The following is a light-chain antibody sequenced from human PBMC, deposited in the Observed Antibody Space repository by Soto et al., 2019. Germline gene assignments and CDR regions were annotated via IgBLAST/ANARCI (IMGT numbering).Light chain of an antibody. Sequence: EIVLTQSPGTLSLSPGERATLSCRASQSVSSNYLAWYQQKSGQAPRLLIYGASSRATGIPDRFSGSGSGTDFTLTISRLEPEDSAVYYCQQYGGSPRTFGQGTKVDIK. CDR3: QQYGGSPRT. CDR2: GAS. V-gene: IGKV3-20*01. CDR1: QSVSSNY. J-gene: IGKJ1*01.